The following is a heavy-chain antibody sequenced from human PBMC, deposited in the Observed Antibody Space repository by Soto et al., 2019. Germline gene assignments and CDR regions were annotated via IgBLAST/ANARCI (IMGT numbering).Heavy chain of an antibody. CDR1: GGSISSYY. D-gene: IGHD2-2*01. CDR3: AKLVVPAARPHYYYYYYYMDV. CDR2: IYYSGST. J-gene: IGHJ6*03. Sequence: SETLSLTCTVSGGSISSYYWSWIRQPPGKRLEWIGYIYYSGSTNYNPSLKSRVTISVDTSKNQFSLKLSSVTAADTAVYYCAKLVVPAARPHYYYYYYYMDVWGKGTTVTVSS. V-gene: IGHV4-59*08.